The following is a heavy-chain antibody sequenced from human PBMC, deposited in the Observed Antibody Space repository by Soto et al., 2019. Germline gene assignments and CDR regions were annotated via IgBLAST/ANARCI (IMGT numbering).Heavy chain of an antibody. CDR1: GFTFSNYA. V-gene: IGHV3-30*18. D-gene: IGHD1-1*01. J-gene: IGHJ4*02. CDR3: AKDKGVFNWATSYFDY. Sequence: GSLRRSCAASGFTFSNYAMHWVRQAPGKGLEWVALTSYDGNNEYYTDSVKGRFTISRDNSKNTLFLQMNSPRPEDTAVYYCAKDKGVFNWATSYFDYWGQGALVTVSS. CDR2: TSYDGNNE.